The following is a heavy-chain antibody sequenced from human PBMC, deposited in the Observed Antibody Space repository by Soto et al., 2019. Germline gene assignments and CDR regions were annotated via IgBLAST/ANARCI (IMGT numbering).Heavy chain of an antibody. CDR3: AKPSSIAALGY. J-gene: IGHJ4*02. V-gene: IGHV3-7*01. D-gene: IGHD6-6*01. Sequence: GGSLRLSCAASGFTFSSYWMSWVRQAPGKGLEWVANIKQDGSEKYYVDSVKGRFTISRDNAKNSLYLQMNSLSAEDTAVYYCAKPSSIAALGYWGQGTLVTVSS. CDR1: GFTFSSYW. CDR2: IKQDGSEK.